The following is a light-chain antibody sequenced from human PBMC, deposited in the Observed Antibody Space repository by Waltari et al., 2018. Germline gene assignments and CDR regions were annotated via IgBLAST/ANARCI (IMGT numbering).Light chain of an antibody. Sequence: SYELTQPPSVSVSPGQTATITCSGDNLEDKYVCWYQQRPGQSPLLVIFQDFKRPSGIPERFSGSNSGQTATLTISGTQDIDEADYYCQAVDSSRNAVIFGGGTKLTVL. V-gene: IGLV3-1*01. J-gene: IGLJ2*01. CDR2: QDF. CDR3: QAVDSSRNAVI. CDR1: NLEDKY.